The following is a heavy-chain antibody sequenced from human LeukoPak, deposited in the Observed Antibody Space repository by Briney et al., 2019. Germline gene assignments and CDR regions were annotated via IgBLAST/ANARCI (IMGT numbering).Heavy chain of an antibody. Sequence: GGSLRLSCAAPGFTFSSYSMNWVRQAPGKGLEWVSSISSSYVYYADSVKGRFTISRDNAKNSLYLQMNSLRAEDTAVYYCARAAGYHYSSPSNYWGQGTLVTVSS. D-gene: IGHD6-13*01. CDR2: ISSSYV. CDR3: ARAAGYHYSSPSNY. J-gene: IGHJ4*02. V-gene: IGHV3-21*01. CDR1: GFTFSSYS.